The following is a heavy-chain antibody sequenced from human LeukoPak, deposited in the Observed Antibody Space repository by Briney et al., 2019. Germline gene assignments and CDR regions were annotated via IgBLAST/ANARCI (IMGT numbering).Heavy chain of an antibody. D-gene: IGHD4-17*01. J-gene: IGHJ3*02. Sequence: AVKVSCKASGGTFSSYAMSWVRQAHGEGVEWMGGIIDMFGTANYAKKFQGRVTITADESTSTAYTELSSLRSEDTAVYYCARRGATVTTDAFDIWGQGTMVTVSS. CDR1: GGTFSSYA. CDR2: IIDMFGTA. CDR3: ARRGATVTTDAFDI. V-gene: IGHV1-69*01.